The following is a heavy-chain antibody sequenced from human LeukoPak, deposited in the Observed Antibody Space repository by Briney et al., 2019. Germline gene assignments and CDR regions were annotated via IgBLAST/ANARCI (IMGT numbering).Heavy chain of an antibody. V-gene: IGHV4-59*12. J-gene: IGHJ4*02. CDR2: IYYSGST. D-gene: IGHD6-13*01. Sequence: SETLSLTCTVSGGSISSYYWSWIRQPPGKGLEWIGYIYYSGSTNYNPSLKSRVTISVDTSKNQFSLKLTSVTAADTAVYYCARAPGGQQRYFDYWGQGTLVTVSS. CDR1: GGSISSYY. CDR3: ARAPGGQQRYFDY.